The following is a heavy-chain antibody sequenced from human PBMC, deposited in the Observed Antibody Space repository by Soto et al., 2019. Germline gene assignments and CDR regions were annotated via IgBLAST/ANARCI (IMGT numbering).Heavy chain of an antibody. Sequence: GGSLRLSCAASGFTFSNYWMSWVRQAPGKGLEWVANIKGDGSEKYYADSVKGRFTISRDNAKNTLYLQMNSLRAEDTAVYYSARVYERWLVNSYYYGMDVWGQGTTVTVSS. J-gene: IGHJ6*02. CDR1: GFTFSNYW. CDR3: ARVYERWLVNSYYYGMDV. D-gene: IGHD6-19*01. CDR2: IKGDGSEK. V-gene: IGHV3-7*01.